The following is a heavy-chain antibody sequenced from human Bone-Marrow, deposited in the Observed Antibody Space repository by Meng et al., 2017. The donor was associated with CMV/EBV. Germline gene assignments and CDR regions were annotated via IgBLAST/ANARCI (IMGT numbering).Heavy chain of an antibody. J-gene: IGHJ4*02. CDR1: GYTFTSYY. CDR2: INPSGGST. D-gene: IGHD2-15*01. V-gene: IGHV1-46*01. CDR3: ARDCSGGSCYPEY. Sequence: KACGYTFTSYYMHWVRQAPGQGLEWMGIINPSGGSTSYAQKFQGRVTMTRDTSTSTVYMELSSLRSEDTAVYYCARDCSGGSCYPEYWGQGTLVTVSS.